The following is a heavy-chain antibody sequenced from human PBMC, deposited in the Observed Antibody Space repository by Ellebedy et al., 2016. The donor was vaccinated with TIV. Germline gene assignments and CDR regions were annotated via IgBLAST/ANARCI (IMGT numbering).Heavy chain of an antibody. CDR2: INSDGSST. D-gene: IGHD3-9*01. Sequence: GGSLRLXCAASGFTFSSYWMHWVRQAPGKGLVWVSRINSDGSSTSYADSVKGRFTISRDNAKNTLYLQMNSLRAEDTAVYYCAREGVLRYFDWLLRSYYYYGMDVWGQGTTVTVSS. J-gene: IGHJ6*02. V-gene: IGHV3-74*01. CDR3: AREGVLRYFDWLLRSYYYYGMDV. CDR1: GFTFSSYW.